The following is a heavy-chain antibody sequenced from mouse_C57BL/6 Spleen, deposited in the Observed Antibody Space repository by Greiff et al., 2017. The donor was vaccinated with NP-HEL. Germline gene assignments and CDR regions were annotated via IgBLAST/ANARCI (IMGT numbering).Heavy chain of an antibody. CDR2: IYPGSGNT. CDR1: GYSFTSYY. J-gene: IGHJ4*01. Sequence: VQLQQSGPELVKPGASVKISCKASGYSFTSYYIHWVKQRPGQGLEWIGWIYPGSGNTKYNEKFKGKATLTADTSSSTAYMQLSSLTSEDSAVYYCSNLRAMDYWGQGTSVTVSS. CDR3: SNLRAMDY. D-gene: IGHD3-2*02. V-gene: IGHV1-66*01.